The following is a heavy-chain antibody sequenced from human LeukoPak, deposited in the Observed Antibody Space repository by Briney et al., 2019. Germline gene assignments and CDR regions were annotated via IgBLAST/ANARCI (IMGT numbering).Heavy chain of an antibody. V-gene: IGHV1-69*04. D-gene: IGHD3-22*01. CDR2: IIPILGIA. J-gene: IGHJ6*02. CDR3: ARGRLEYHSSGYYYPYYGMDV. CDR1: GGTFSSYA. Sequence: ASVKVSCKASGGTFSSYAISWVRQAPGQGLEWMGRIIPILGIANYAQKFQGRVTITADKSTSTAYMELSSLRSEDTAVYYCARGRLEYHSSGYYYPYYGMDVWGQGTTVTVSS.